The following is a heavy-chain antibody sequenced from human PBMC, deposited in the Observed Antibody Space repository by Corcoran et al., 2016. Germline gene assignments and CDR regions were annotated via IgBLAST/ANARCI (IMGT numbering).Heavy chain of an antibody. J-gene: IGHJ6*02. Sequence: EVQLVESGGGLVQPGGSLRLSCAASGFTFSSYSMNWVRQAPGKGLEWVSYISSSSSTIYYADSVKGRFTISRDNAKNSLYLQMNSLRAEDTAVYYCARWGGSGSYYEIPTHYYYGMDVWGQVTTVTVSS. CDR2: ISSSSSTI. V-gene: IGHV3-48*04. CDR3: ARWGGSGSYYEIPTHYYYGMDV. D-gene: IGHD3-10*01. CDR1: GFTFSSYS.